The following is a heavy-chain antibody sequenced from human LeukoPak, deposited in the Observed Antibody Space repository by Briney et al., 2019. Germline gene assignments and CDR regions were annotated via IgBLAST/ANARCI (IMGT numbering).Heavy chain of an antibody. CDR3: ARVLSTTSPPLGMDV. CDR2: IFYSGST. V-gene: IGHV4-30-4*01. Sequence: SETLSLTCTVSGDFISTGDYDWSWIRQPPGKGMEWIGYIFYSGSTYYNPSLKSRYTISVETSKNQFSLKLSSVTAADTAVYYCARVLSTTSPPLGMDVWGQGTTVTVSS. J-gene: IGHJ6*02. D-gene: IGHD2-2*01. CDR1: GDFISTGDYD.